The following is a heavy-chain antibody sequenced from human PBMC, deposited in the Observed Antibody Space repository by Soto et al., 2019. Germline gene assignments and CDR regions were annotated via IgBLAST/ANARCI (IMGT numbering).Heavy chain of an antibody. V-gene: IGHV1-18*01. CDR2: ISGSTGNA. CDR1: GYTFTKYG. CDR3: AREMAGLGGDYHY. J-gene: IGHJ4*02. D-gene: IGHD3-16*01. Sequence: QVQLVQSGAEVKNPGASVKVSCKTSGYTFTKYGVGWVRQAPGQGLEWMGWISGSTGNANYAEKVQGRITLTTDTSTSTAYIELRSLRSDDTAVYYGAREMAGLGGDYHYWGQGTLVTVSS.